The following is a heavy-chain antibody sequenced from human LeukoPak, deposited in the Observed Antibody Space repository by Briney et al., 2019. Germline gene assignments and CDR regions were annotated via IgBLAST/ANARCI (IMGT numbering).Heavy chain of an antibody. CDR3: ASECQLDGYNYFYFDY. D-gene: IGHD5-24*01. CDR2: IVPIFGTA. V-gene: IGHV1-69*05. Sequence: SVKLSCKASGGTFSSYAISWVRQAPGQGLEWMGGIVPIFGTANYAQKFQGRVTITTDESTSTAYMELSSLRSEDTAVYYCASECQLDGYNYFYFDYWGQGTLVTVSS. J-gene: IGHJ4*02. CDR1: GGTFSSYA.